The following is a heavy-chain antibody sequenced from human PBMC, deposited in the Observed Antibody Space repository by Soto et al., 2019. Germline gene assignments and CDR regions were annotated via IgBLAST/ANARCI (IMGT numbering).Heavy chain of an antibody. CDR3: ARDVFLWFGEFLADDFYHGMDV. V-gene: IGHV3-7*05. J-gene: IGHJ6*02. Sequence: EVQLVESGGGLVQPGGSLRLSCAGSGFDFNTYWMTWVRQAPGKGLEWVANIKQDGGEKYYVDSVRGRFTISRDNAKNSPYLRMNTLRAEDTAVYYCARDVFLWFGEFLADDFYHGMDVWGQGTTVPVSS. CDR1: GFDFNTYW. CDR2: IKQDGGEK. D-gene: IGHD3-10*01.